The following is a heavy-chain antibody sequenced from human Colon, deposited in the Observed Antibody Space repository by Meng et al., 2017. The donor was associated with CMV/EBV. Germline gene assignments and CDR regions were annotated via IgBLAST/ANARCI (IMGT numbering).Heavy chain of an antibody. CDR1: GCTFSSHA. D-gene: IGHD2-21*01. CDR3: TRAERCGGDGYDRPFDR. V-gene: IGHV3-23*01. CDR2: VNGGGSDT. J-gene: IGHJ4*02. Sequence: GESLKISCAASGCTFSSHAMNWVRQAPGKGLEWVSEVNGGGSDTYYADSVKGRFTVSRDNSKNTLYLQMNNLRVDDTAIYYCTRAERCGGDGYDRPFDRWGQGTLVTVSS.